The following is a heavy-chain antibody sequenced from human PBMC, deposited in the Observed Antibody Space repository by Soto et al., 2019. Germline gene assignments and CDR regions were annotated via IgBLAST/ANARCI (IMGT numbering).Heavy chain of an antibody. Sequence: GGSLRLSCAASGFTFSSYWIHWVRQAPGKGLVWVSRTNSDGSSTSYADSVKGRFTISRDNAKNTLYLQMNSLRAEDTAVYYCARVTSLVVVGATRWGPQGSGVYAFDIWGQGTMVTVSS. D-gene: IGHD1-26*01. CDR3: ARVTSLVVVGATRWGPQGSGVYAFDI. CDR2: TNSDGSST. CDR1: GFTFSSYW. V-gene: IGHV3-74*01. J-gene: IGHJ3*02.